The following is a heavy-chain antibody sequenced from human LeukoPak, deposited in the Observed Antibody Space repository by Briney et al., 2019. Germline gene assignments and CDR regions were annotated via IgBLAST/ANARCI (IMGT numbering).Heavy chain of an antibody. Sequence: GGSLRLSCAASGFTFSSYSMNWVRQAPGKGLEWASSISSSSSYIYYADSVKGRFTISRDNAKNSLYLQMNSLRAEDTAVYYCARGTYCGGDCYAQDAFDIWGQGTMVTVSS. V-gene: IGHV3-21*01. CDR2: ISSSSSYI. J-gene: IGHJ3*02. CDR1: GFTFSSYS. D-gene: IGHD2-21*02. CDR3: ARGTYCGGDCYAQDAFDI.